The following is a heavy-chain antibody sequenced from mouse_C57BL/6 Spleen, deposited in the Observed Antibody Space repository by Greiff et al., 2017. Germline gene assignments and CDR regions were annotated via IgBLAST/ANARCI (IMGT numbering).Heavy chain of an antibody. CDR3: ARFSNYGAMDY. CDR2: INPSTGGT. J-gene: IGHJ4*01. V-gene: IGHV1-42*01. CDR1: GYSFTGYY. D-gene: IGHD2-5*01. Sequence: VQLQQSGPELVKPGASVKISCKASGYSFTGYYMNWVKQSPEKSLEWIGEINPSTGGTTYNQKFKAKATLTVHKSSSTAYMQLKSLTSEDSADYYCARFSNYGAMDYWGQGTSVTVSS.